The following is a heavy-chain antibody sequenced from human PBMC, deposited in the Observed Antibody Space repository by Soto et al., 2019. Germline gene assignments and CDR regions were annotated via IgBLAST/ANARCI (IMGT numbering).Heavy chain of an antibody. J-gene: IGHJ3*02. CDR3: ARGGICGVDDAFDI. V-gene: IGHV1-3*02. D-gene: IGHD3-3*02. Sequence: VQLVQSGAEVKKPGASVKDSCKASGYTFISHALHWVRQAPGHRLERMGWSHAGNGDTRYSQEFQGRVTFTRDTSASTAYMELSSLRAEDMSVYYCARGGICGVDDAFDIWGQGTMVTVSS. CDR1: GYTFISHA. CDR2: SHAGNGDT.